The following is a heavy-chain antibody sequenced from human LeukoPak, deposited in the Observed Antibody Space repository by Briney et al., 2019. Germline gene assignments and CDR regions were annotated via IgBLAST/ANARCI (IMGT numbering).Heavy chain of an antibody. Sequence: GASVKVSCKASGYTFTGYYMHWVRQATGQGLEWMGWMNPNSGNTGYAQKFQGRVTMTRNTSISTAYMELSSLRSEDTAVYYCARGLKRSMVRGAQRYYFDYWGQGTLVTVSS. CDR2: MNPNSGNT. J-gene: IGHJ4*02. D-gene: IGHD3-10*01. CDR3: ARGLKRSMVRGAQRYYFDY. CDR1: GYTFTGYY. V-gene: IGHV1-8*02.